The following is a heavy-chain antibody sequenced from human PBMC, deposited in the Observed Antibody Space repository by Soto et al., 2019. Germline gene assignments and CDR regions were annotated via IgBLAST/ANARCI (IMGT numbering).Heavy chain of an antibody. Sequence: GASVKVSCKASGYTFTSYGISWVRQAPGQGLEWMGWISAYNGNTNYAQKLQGRVTMTTDTSTSTAYMELRSLRSDDTAVYYCARDPHRITICGWDDVFDIWGQGTMVTVSS. CDR2: ISAYNGNT. J-gene: IGHJ3*02. CDR3: ARDPHRITICGWDDVFDI. CDR1: GYTFTSYG. D-gene: IGHD3-3*01. V-gene: IGHV1-18*01.